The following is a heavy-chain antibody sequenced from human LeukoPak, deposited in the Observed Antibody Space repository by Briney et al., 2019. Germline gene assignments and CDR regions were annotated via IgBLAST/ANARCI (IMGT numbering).Heavy chain of an antibody. CDR3: ANRLLHGSGSYYNENSFDY. CDR1: GFTFSNYA. J-gene: IGHJ4*02. D-gene: IGHD3-10*01. Sequence: GGSLRLSCVASGFTFSNYAMSWVRQAPGKGLEWVSGISGSGDTTYYADSVKGRFTISRDNSKNTLYLQMNSLRAEDTAVYYCANRLLHGSGSYYNENSFDYWGQGTLVTVSS. CDR2: ISGSGDTT. V-gene: IGHV3-23*01.